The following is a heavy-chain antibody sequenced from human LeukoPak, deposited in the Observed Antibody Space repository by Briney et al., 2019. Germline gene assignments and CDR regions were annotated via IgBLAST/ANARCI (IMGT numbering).Heavy chain of an antibody. Sequence: SETLSLTCAVYGGSFSGYYWSWIRQPPGKGLEWIGEINHSGSTNYNPSLKSRVTISVDTSKNQFSLKLSSATAADTAVYYCARVQNYDYVWGSYRPNWFDPWGQGTLVTVSS. D-gene: IGHD3-16*02. J-gene: IGHJ5*02. CDR3: ARVQNYDYVWGSYRPNWFDP. V-gene: IGHV4-34*01. CDR1: GGSFSGYY. CDR2: INHSGST.